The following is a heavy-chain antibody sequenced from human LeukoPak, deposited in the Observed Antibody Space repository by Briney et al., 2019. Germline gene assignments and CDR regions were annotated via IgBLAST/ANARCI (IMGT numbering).Heavy chain of an antibody. CDR1: GLTFSTYT. CDR3: ATGSNPFAFDI. CDR2: ISSSGSTI. V-gene: IGHV3-11*01. D-gene: IGHD1-26*01. Sequence: GGSLRLSCAASGLTFSTYTMSWIRQAPGKGLEWVSYISSSGSTIYYADSVKGRFTISRDNAKNSLYLQMNSLRAEDTAVYYCATGSNPFAFDIWGQGTMVTVSS. J-gene: IGHJ3*02.